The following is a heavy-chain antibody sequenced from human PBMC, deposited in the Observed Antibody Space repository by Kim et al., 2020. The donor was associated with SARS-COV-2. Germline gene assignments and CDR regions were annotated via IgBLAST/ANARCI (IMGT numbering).Heavy chain of an antibody. D-gene: IGHD2-2*01. Sequence: SETLSLTCAVYGGSFSGYYWSWICQPPGKGLEWIGEINHSGSTNYNPSLKSRVTISVDTSKNQFSLKLSSVTAADTAVYYCARVRDIVVVPAAIGYWGQGTLVTVSS. CDR3: ARVRDIVVVPAAIGY. J-gene: IGHJ4*02. V-gene: IGHV4-34*01. CDR2: INHSGST. CDR1: GGSFSGYY.